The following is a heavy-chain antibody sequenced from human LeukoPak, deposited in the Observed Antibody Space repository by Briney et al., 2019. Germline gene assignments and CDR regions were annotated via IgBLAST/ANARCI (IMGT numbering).Heavy chain of an antibody. V-gene: IGHV3-21*01. Sequence: GGSLRLSCAASGFILSSYTMNWVRQAPGKGLEWVSSIRNSGSYTYHADSVKGRFSISRDNAQNSVYLQMNSLRDEDTAVYYCARGSVITFGGVTQTGGNWFDPWGQGTLVTVSS. J-gene: IGHJ5*02. CDR3: ARGSVITFGGVTQTGGNWFDP. CDR2: IRNSGSYT. CDR1: GFILSSYT. D-gene: IGHD3-16*01.